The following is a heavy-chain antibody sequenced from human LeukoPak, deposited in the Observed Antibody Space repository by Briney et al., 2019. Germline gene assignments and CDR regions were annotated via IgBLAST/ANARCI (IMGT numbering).Heavy chain of an antibody. V-gene: IGHV4-39*01. J-gene: IGHJ4*02. CDR2: IYYSGST. Sequence: SETLSLTCTVSGGSISSSSCYWGWIRQPPGKGPEWIGSIYYSGSTFYNPSLKSRVTISVDTSKNQFSLKLSSVTAADTAVYYCARGYSGSSAVDYWGQGTLVTVSS. CDR3: ARGYSGSSAVDY. CDR1: GGSISSSSCY. D-gene: IGHD5-12*01.